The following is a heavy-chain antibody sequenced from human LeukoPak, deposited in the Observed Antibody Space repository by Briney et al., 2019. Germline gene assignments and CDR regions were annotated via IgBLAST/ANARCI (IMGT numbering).Heavy chain of an antibody. D-gene: IGHD6-19*01. J-gene: IGHJ4*02. V-gene: IGHV3-23*01. CDR3: AQLGGEIAVDITFDY. Sequence: GGSLRLSCAASGFTFSSYAMSWVRQAPGKGLEWVSAISGSGGSTYYADSAKGRFTISRDNSKNTLYQQMNSLRAEDTAVYYCAQLGGEIAVDITFDYWGQGTLVTVSS. CDR1: GFTFSSYA. CDR2: ISGSGGST.